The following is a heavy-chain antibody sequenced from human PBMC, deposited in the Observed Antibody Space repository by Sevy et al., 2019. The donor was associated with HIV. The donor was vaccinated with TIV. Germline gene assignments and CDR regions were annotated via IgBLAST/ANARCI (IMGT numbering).Heavy chain of an antibody. Sequence: ASVKVSCKASGYTFTGYYMHWVRPAPGQGLEWMGWINPNSGGTNYAQKFQGRVTMTRDTSISMAYMGLSRLGSDDTAVYYCARELRYSRCFDYWGQGTLVTVSS. D-gene: IGHD6-13*01. CDR3: ARELRYSRCFDY. CDR1: GYTFTGYY. J-gene: IGHJ4*02. V-gene: IGHV1-2*02. CDR2: INPNSGGT.